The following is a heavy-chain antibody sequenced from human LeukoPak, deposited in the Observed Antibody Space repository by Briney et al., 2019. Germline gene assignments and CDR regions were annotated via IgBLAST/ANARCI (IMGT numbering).Heavy chain of an antibody. J-gene: IGHJ6*03. Sequence: GASVKVSCKASGYTFTSYGISWVRQAPGQGLEWMGWISAYNGNTNYAQKLQGRVTMTTDTSTSTAYMELRSLGSDDTAVYYCARDNYDILTGGLYYYYYYYMDVWGKGTTVTVSS. CDR2: ISAYNGNT. D-gene: IGHD3-9*01. CDR1: GYTFTSYG. V-gene: IGHV1-18*01. CDR3: ARDNYDILTGGLYYYYYYYMDV.